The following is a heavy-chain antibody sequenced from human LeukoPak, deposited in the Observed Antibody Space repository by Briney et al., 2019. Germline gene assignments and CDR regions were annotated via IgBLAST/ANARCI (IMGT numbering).Heavy chain of an antibody. V-gene: IGHV3-21*04. D-gene: IGHD6-13*01. CDR3: AKGTSSWHEFDS. Sequence: PGGSLRLSCAASGFTFSSYGMRWVRQAPGKGLEWVSSISTSSSYIYYADSVKGRFTISRDNARNSLFLQMNSLRAEDTALYYCAKGTSSWHEFDSWGQGTLVTVSS. CDR2: ISTSSSYI. J-gene: IGHJ4*02. CDR1: GFTFSSYG.